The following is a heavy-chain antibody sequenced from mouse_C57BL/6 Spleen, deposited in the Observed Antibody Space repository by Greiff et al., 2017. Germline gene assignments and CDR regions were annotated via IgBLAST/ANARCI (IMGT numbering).Heavy chain of an antibody. CDR2: IDPETGGT. V-gene: IGHV1-15*01. J-gene: IGHJ2*01. CDR1: GYTFTDYE. Sequence: QVQLQQSGAELVRPGASVTLSCKASGYTFTDYEMHWVKQTPVHGLEWIGAIDPETGGTAYNQKFKGKAILTADKSSSTAYMELRSLTSEDSDVYYWTRGGYYGSSDDFEGWGQGTTLTVSS. D-gene: IGHD1-1*01. CDR3: TRGGYYGSSDDFEG.